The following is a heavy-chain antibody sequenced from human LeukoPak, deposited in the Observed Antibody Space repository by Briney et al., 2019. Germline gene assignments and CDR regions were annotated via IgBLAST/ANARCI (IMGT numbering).Heavy chain of an antibody. V-gene: IGHV1-18*01. D-gene: IGHD5-18*01. CDR1: GYTFTNYA. J-gene: IGHJ4*02. CDR3: ARVQLWLRPYFDY. Sequence: GASVKVSCKASGYTFTNYAMNWVRQAPGQGLEWMGWISAYNGNTNYAQKLQGRVTMTTDTSTSTAYMELRSLRSDDTAVYYCARVQLWLRPYFDYWGQGTLVTVSS. CDR2: ISAYNGNT.